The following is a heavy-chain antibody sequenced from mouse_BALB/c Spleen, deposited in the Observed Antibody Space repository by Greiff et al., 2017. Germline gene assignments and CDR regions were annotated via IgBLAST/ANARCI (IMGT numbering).Heavy chain of an antibody. CDR3: ARGTTATSAWFAY. D-gene: IGHD1-2*01. V-gene: IGHV1S26*01. CDR1: GFNIKDYY. J-gene: IGHJ3*01. Sequence: QVQLQQSGAELVRPGALVKLSCKASGFNIKDYYMHWVKQRPGQGLEWIGYINPSSGYTNYNQKFKDKATLTADKSSSTAYMQLSSLTSEDSAVYYCARGTTATSAWFAYWGQGTLVTVSA. CDR2: INPSSGYT.